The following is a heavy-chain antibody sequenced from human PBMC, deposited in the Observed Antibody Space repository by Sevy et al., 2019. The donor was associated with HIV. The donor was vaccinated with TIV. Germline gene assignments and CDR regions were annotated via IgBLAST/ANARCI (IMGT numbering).Heavy chain of an antibody. Sequence: SETLSLTCTVSGGSISSYYWSWIRQPVGKGLEWIGRIYTSGSTNYNPSLKSRVTMSVDTSKNQFSLKLSSVTAADTAVYYCARGGYCSSTSCADFDYWGQGTLVTVSS. V-gene: IGHV4-4*07. CDR2: IYTSGST. D-gene: IGHD2-2*01. J-gene: IGHJ4*02. CDR1: GGSISSYY. CDR3: ARGGYCSSTSCADFDY.